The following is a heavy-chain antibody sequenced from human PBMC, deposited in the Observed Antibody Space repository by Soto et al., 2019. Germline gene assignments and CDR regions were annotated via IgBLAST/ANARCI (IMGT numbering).Heavy chain of an antibody. D-gene: IGHD6-6*01. CDR1: GFTLSGYA. V-gene: IGHV3-64*01. CDR3: ARRARPDFYYRDV. CDR2: ISSNGVGT. J-gene: IGHJ6*03. Sequence: GGSLRLSCAASGFTLSGYAMDWVRQAPGKGLEYVSGISSNGVGTYYANSVQGRFTISRDNSKNTVYLQMGSLRPEDMAVYYCARRARPDFYYRDVGGQGTRVTVSS.